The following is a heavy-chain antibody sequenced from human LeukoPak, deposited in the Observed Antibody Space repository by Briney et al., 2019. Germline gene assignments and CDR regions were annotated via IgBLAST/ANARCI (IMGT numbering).Heavy chain of an antibody. CDR3: ARDLRFLLSGNSDY. CDR2: INPNSGGT. CDR1: GYTFTGYY. J-gene: IGHJ4*02. V-gene: IGHV1-2*02. Sequence: ASVKVSCKASGYTFTGYYIHLVRQAPGQGLEWMGWINPNSGGTNYAQKFQGRVTMTRDTSISTAYMELSRLRSDDTAVYYCARDLRFLLSGNSDYWGQGTLVTVSS. D-gene: IGHD3-3*01.